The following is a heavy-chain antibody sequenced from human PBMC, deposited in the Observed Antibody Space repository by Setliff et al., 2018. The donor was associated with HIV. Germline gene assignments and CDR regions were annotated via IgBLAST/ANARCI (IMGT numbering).Heavy chain of an antibody. CDR3: ARDLGMYSVAWGNAFDS. J-gene: IGHJ3*02. Sequence: ASVKVSCKASGGTFSTYAISWVRQAPGKGLEWVSHISSSSRTTYYADSVKGRFTISRDNAKNSLYLQMNSLRAEDTAVYYCARDLGMYSVAWGNAFDSWGQGTMVTVSS. CDR1: GGTFSTYA. CDR2: ISSSSRTT. D-gene: IGHD3-16*01. V-gene: IGHV3-48*04.